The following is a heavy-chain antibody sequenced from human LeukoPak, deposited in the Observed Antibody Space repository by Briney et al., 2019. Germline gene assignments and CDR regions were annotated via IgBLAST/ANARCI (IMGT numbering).Heavy chain of an antibody. V-gene: IGHV1-8*01. CDR3: TTAGERPIRYFDY. CDR1: GYSFSSYV. J-gene: IGHJ4*02. Sequence: ASVKVSCKASGYSFSSYVINWVRQATGQGLEWMGWMNPNSGNTGYAQKFQGRVTMTRKTSINTAYMELSGLISEDTAVYFCTTAGERPIRYFDYGGQGTLVTVSS. CDR2: MNPNSGNT. D-gene: IGHD3-9*01.